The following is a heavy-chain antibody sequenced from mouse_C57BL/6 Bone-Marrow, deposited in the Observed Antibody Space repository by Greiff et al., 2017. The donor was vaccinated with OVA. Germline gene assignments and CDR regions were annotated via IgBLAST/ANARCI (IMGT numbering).Heavy chain of an antibody. CDR2: INPSSGYT. J-gene: IGHJ1*03. CDR1: GYTFTSYW. V-gene: IGHV1-7*01. Sequence: VKLMESGAELAKPGASVKLSCKASGYTFTSYWMHWVKQRPGQGLEWIGYINPSSGYTKYNQKFKDKATLTADKSSSTAYMQLSSLTYEDSAVYYCARTVVAPHWYFDVWGTGTTVTVSS. D-gene: IGHD1-1*01. CDR3: ARTVVAPHWYFDV.